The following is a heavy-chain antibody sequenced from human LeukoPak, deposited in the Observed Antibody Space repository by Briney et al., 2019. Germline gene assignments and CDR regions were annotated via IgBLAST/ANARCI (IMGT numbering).Heavy chain of an antibody. V-gene: IGHV4-59*01. D-gene: IGHD6-6*01. CDR3: ARNSSSPPYYYYGMDV. CDR2: IYYSGST. Sequence: PSETLSLTCTVSGGSISSYYWSWIRQPPGKGLEWIGYIYYSGSTNYNPSLKSRVTISVDTSKNQFSLKLSSVTAADTAVYYCARNSSSPPYYYYGMDVWGQGTTVTVSS. CDR1: GGSISSYY. J-gene: IGHJ6*02.